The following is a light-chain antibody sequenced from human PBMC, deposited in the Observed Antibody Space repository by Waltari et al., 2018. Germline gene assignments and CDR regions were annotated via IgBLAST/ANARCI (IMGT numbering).Light chain of an antibody. CDR1: SSDVGGYNY. J-gene: IGLJ1*01. CDR2: DVS. Sequence: QSALTQPRSVSGSPGQAVTISCTGTSSDVGGYNYFSCYQQHPGKAPQLMIYDVSKRPSGVPDRFSGSKSGNTASLTISGLQVEDEADYYCCSYAGSYTFVFGTGTTVTVL. V-gene: IGLV2-11*01. CDR3: CSYAGSYTFV.